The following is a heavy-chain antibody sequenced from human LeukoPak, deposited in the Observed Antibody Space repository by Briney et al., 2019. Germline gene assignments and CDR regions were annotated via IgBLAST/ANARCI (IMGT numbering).Heavy chain of an antibody. CDR3: ARDAASGYYYGSGSYPHY. Sequence: AGGSLRLSCAASGFTFSSYGMHWVRQAPGKGLEWVAVIWYDGSNKYYADSVKGRFTISRDNSKNTLYLQMNSLRAEDTAVYYCARDAASGYYYGSGSYPHYWGQGTLVTVSS. CDR1: GFTFSSYG. D-gene: IGHD3-10*01. J-gene: IGHJ4*02. V-gene: IGHV3-33*01. CDR2: IWYDGSNK.